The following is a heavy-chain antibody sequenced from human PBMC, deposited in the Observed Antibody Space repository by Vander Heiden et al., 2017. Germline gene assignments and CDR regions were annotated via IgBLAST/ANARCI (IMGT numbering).Heavy chain of an antibody. CDR2: SEPGGSET. Sequence: VHLVPPAAEVKKPGESLQTPCKGSGYTFTSYWIGWVLQMPGKDLEWMGISEPGGSETRYSPSFQGQVTILADKSIRTTYLEWSSLKASDTAMYYCARLTPLDIVVVPAATDGIDVWGQGATVTVS. CDR3: ARLTPLDIVVVPAATDGIDV. V-gene: IGHV5-51*01. D-gene: IGHD2-2*01. CDR1: GYTFTSYW. J-gene: IGHJ6*02.